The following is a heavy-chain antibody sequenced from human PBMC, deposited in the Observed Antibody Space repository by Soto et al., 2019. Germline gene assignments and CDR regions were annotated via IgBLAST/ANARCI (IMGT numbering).Heavy chain of an antibody. CDR3: ARGFTYYFGSGSRIPTPPLEYMDV. Sequence: QVQLVQSGAEVKKPGSSVKVSCKASGGTFSSYAISWVRQAPGQGLEWMGGIIPIFGTANYAQKFQGRVTITADESTSTGYMELSILRSEDTAVYYCARGFTYYFGSGSRIPTPPLEYMDVWGQGTTVTVSS. V-gene: IGHV1-69*01. D-gene: IGHD3-10*01. CDR1: GGTFSSYA. J-gene: IGHJ6*02. CDR2: IIPIFGTA.